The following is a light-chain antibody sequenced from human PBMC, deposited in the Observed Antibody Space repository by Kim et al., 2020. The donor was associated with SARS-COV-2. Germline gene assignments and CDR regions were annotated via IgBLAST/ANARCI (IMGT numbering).Light chain of an antibody. CDR1: QTVTNNF. J-gene: IGKJ1*01. CDR2: GAS. Sequence: SPVERATLSGRATQTVTNNFLAWYQQKPGQAPRLLIYGASRRATGIQDRISGSGSGTDFTLTISRLEPEDSAVYYCQQYGSSLQTFGQGTKVDIK. CDR3: QQYGSSLQT. V-gene: IGKV3-20*01.